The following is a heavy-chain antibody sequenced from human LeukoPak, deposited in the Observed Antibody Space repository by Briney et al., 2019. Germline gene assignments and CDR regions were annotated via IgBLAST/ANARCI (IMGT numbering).Heavy chain of an antibody. CDR1: GFTFTSYD. J-gene: IGHJ4*02. V-gene: IGHV1-8*01. CDR3: ARGSLDSSGWEPFDY. Sequence: ASVKVSCKASGFTFTSYDINWVRQASGQGLEWMGWMNPNNGNTGYAQKFQGRVTMTRDTSTSTAYMELSSLRSEDTAVYYCARGSLDSSGWEPFDYWGQGTLVTVSS. CDR2: MNPNNGNT. D-gene: IGHD6-19*01.